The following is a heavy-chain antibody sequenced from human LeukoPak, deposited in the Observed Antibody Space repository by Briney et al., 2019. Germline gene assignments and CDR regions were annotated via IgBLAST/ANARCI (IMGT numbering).Heavy chain of an antibody. Sequence: SETLSLTCTVSGGSISSYYWSWIRQPAGKGLGWIGRIYTSGSTNYNPSLKSRVTMSVDTSKNQFSLKLSSVTAADTAVYYCARGRSSSGWYGLDYWGQGTLVTVSS. CDR2: IYTSGST. J-gene: IGHJ4*02. CDR3: ARGRSSSGWYGLDY. D-gene: IGHD6-19*01. V-gene: IGHV4-4*07. CDR1: GGSISSYY.